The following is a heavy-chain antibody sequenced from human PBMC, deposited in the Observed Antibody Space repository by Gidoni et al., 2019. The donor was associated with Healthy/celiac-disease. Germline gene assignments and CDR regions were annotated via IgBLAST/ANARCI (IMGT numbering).Heavy chain of an antibody. Sequence: EVQLVESGGGLVQPGGSLRLSCAASGFTFSSYWMSWVRQAPGKGLEWVANIKQDGSEKYYVDSVKGRFTISRDNAKNSLYLQMNSLRAEDTAVYYCARDRYYYDSSGYGNYYFDYWGQGTLVTVSS. CDR2: IKQDGSEK. D-gene: IGHD3-22*01. CDR1: GFTFSSYW. J-gene: IGHJ4*02. V-gene: IGHV3-7*01. CDR3: ARDRYYYDSSGYGNYYFDY.